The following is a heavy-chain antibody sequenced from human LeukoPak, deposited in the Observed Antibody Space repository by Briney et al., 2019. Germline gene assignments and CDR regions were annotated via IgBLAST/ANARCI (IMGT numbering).Heavy chain of an antibody. CDR1: GNSVSSKNGA. Sequence: SQTLSLTCVVSGNSVSSKNGAWNWIRQSPSRGLEWLGRTYYRSKWYNDYAESMEGRMTISQDTSKNQYSLHLNSVTPDDTAVYYCARDFGTTGWHTFDYWGQGTLVTVSS. CDR3: ARDFGTTGWHTFDY. CDR2: TYYRSKWYN. J-gene: IGHJ4*02. D-gene: IGHD6-19*01. V-gene: IGHV6-1*01.